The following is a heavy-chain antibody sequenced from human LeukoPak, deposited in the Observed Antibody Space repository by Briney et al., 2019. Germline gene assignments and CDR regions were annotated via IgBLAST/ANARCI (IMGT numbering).Heavy chain of an antibody. CDR1: GFTFSSSG. J-gene: IGHJ4*02. Sequence: GGSLRLSCAASGFTFSSSGMHWVRQAPGKGLEWVAVISYDGSNKYYADSVKGRFTISRDNSKNTLYLQMNSLRAEDTAVYYCAIDGAEGFDYWGQGTLVTVSS. D-gene: IGHD4/OR15-4a*01. V-gene: IGHV3-30*03. CDR2: ISYDGSNK. CDR3: AIDGAEGFDY.